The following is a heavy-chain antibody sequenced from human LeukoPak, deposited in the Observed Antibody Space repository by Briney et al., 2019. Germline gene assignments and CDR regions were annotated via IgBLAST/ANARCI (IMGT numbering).Heavy chain of an antibody. CDR1: GFTFSSYG. CDR2: ISGSGGST. J-gene: IGHJ4*02. CDR3: ARPSDDSSGYWGDYFDY. D-gene: IGHD3-22*01. Sequence: GGSLRLSCAASGFTFSSYGMSWVRQAPGKGLEWVSAISGSGGSTYYADSVKGRFTISRDNSKNTLYLQMNSLKASDTAMYYCARPSDDSSGYWGDYFDYWGQGTLVTVSS. V-gene: IGHV3-23*01.